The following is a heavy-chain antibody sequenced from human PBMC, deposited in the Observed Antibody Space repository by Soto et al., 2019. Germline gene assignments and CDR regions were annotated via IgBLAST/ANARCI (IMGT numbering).Heavy chain of an antibody. CDR3: ARRRLGYGAGYFDP. J-gene: IGHJ2*01. CDR1: GGAFSSYA. Sequence: QVQLVQSGAEVKKPGSSVKVSCKASGGAFSSYAISWVRQAPGHGLEWMGGNLPLFNISNYAQKFQGRGTIAAEEPTRPAYMDLSNLSSEDTAVYYCARRRLGYGAGYFDPWGRGPLITVS. D-gene: IGHD5-18*01. CDR2: NLPLFNIS. V-gene: IGHV1-69*01.